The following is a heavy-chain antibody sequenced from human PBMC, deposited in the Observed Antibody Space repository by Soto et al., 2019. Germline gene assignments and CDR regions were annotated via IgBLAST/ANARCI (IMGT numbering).Heavy chain of an antibody. D-gene: IGHD3-22*01. CDR3: ARDADYYNNSGVVY. CDR2: ISAYNGNT. J-gene: IGHJ4*02. CDR1: GYTFTSYG. V-gene: IGHV1-18*04. Sequence: ASVKVSCKASGYTFTSYGISWVRQAPGQGLEWMGWISAYNGNTNYAQKLQGRVTMTTDTSTSTAYMELRSLRSDDTAVYYCARDADYYNNSGVVYWGQGTLVTVSS.